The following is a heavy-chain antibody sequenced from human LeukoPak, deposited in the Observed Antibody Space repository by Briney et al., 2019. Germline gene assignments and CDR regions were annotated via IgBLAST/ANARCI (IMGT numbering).Heavy chain of an antibody. CDR2: ISYDGSNK. CDR1: GFTFSSYA. CDR3: ALMGDGYDFDY. J-gene: IGHJ4*02. V-gene: IGHV3-30*14. Sequence: HPGGSLRLSCAASGFTFSSYAMHWVRQAPGKGLEWVAVISYDGSNKYYADSVKGRFTISRDNSMNTLYLQMNSLRAEDTAVYYCALMGDGYDFDYWGQGTLVTVSS. D-gene: IGHD5-24*01.